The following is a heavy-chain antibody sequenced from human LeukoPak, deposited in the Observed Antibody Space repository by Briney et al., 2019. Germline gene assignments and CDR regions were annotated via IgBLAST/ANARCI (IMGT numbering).Heavy chain of an antibody. CDR2: MNPNSDNT. J-gene: IGHJ3*02. CDR3: ASNVAVAGAFDI. V-gene: IGHV1-8*01. CDR1: GYTFTSYD. D-gene: IGHD6-19*01. Sequence: ASVKVSCKASGYTFTSYDINWMRQATGQGREWMGWMNPNSDNTGYAQKLQGGVTMTRNTSISTAYMELSSLRSEDTAVYYCASNVAVAGAFDIWGQGTMVTVSS.